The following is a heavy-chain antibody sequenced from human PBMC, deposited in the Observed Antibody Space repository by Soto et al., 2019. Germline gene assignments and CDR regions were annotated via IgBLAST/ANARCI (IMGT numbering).Heavy chain of an antibody. D-gene: IGHD4-4*01. J-gene: IGHJ6*02. CDR2: IYYSGST. CDR3: ARGKYSSPRGGLDV. Sequence: SETLSLTCTISGGSISGYYWSWIRQPPGKGLEWIGYIYYSGSTNYNPSLKSRVTISVDKSIQTAYLQWGSLKASDSALYYCARGKYSSPRGGLDVWGQGTPVTVSS. CDR1: GGSISGYY. V-gene: IGHV4-59*12.